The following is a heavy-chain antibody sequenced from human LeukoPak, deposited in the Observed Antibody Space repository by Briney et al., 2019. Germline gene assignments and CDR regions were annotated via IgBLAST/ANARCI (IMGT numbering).Heavy chain of an antibody. V-gene: IGHV3-30-3*01. J-gene: IGHJ4*02. D-gene: IGHD1-26*01. CDR1: GFTFSSYA. Sequence: GRSLRLSCAASGFTFSSYAMHWVRQAPGKGLEWVAVISYDGSNKYYADSVKGRFTISRDNSKNTLYLQMNSLRAEDTAVYYCARGDLGATPFDYWGQGTLVTVSS. CDR2: ISYDGSNK. CDR3: ARGDLGATPFDY.